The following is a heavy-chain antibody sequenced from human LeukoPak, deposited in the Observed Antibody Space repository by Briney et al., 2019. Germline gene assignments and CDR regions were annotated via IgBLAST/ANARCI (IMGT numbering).Heavy chain of an antibody. CDR2: ISSRSSSI. Sequence: GGSLRLSCVVSGFTFSNYSMNWVRQAPGKGLEWVSYISSRSSSIYYLDSVKGRFTISRDNAKNSLYLQVNSLRDEDTAVYYCARVIRRFGEFSSDYWGQGTLVTVSS. CDR1: GFTFSNYS. CDR3: ARVIRRFGEFSSDY. V-gene: IGHV3-48*02. J-gene: IGHJ4*02. D-gene: IGHD3-10*01.